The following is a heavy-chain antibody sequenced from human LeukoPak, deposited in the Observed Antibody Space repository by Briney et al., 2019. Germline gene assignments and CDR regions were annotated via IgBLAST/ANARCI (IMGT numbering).Heavy chain of an antibody. CDR2: IRSSDSTT. D-gene: IGHD3-22*01. J-gene: IGHJ4*02. V-gene: IGHV3-48*04. CDR3: AKRADSSAHSFDY. Sequence: GGSLRLSCAASGFSFSRCGMKWVRQAPGQGLEGLSYIRSSDSTTYYADSVKGRFTISRDNAKNSLHLQMDSLRVEDTAVYYCAKRADSSAHSFDYWGQGTLVTVSS. CDR1: GFSFSRCG.